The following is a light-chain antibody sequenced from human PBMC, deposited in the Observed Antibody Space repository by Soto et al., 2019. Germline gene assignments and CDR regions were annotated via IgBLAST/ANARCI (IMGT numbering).Light chain of an antibody. CDR3: SSYFSISRYV. V-gene: IGLV2-18*02. Sequence: QSALTQPPSVSGSPGQSVTISCTGTSSDVGKYDRVSWYQQPPGTAPKLIIYEVTNRPSGVPARFSGSKSGNTASLTISGLQAEDEADYYSSSYFSISRYVFGAGSMVTV. CDR2: EVT. J-gene: IGLJ1*01. CDR1: SSDVGKYDR.